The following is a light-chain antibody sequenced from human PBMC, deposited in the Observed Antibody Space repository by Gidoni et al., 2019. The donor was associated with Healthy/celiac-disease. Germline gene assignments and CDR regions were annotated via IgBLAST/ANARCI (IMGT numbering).Light chain of an antibody. V-gene: IGLV2-14*03. J-gene: IGLJ1*01. CDR3: SSYTSSSPYV. Sequence: QSALTQPPSVSGSPGQPITISCTGTSSDVGGYNYVSWYQQHPGKAPKLMIYDVSNRPSGVSNRFSGSKSGNTASLTISGLQAEDEADYYCSSYTSSSPYVFGTGTKVTVL. CDR2: DVS. CDR1: SSDVGGYNY.